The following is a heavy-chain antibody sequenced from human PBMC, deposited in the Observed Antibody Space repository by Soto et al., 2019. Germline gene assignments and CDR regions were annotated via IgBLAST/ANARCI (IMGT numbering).Heavy chain of an antibody. J-gene: IGHJ4*02. Sequence: ASVKVSCKASGYTFTSYGISWVRQAPGQGLEWMGWISAYNGNTDYAQKLQGRVTMTTDTSTSTAYMELRSLRSDDTAVYYCAREGQIAVAAPFDYWGQGTLVTVSS. V-gene: IGHV1-18*01. D-gene: IGHD6-19*01. CDR1: GYTFTSYG. CDR3: AREGQIAVAAPFDY. CDR2: ISAYNGNT.